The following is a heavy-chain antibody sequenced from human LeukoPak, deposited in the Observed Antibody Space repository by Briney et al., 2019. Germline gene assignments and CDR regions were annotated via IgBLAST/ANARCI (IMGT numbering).Heavy chain of an antibody. CDR1: GFTFNTYT. J-gene: IGHJ4*02. V-gene: IGHV3-48*01. Sequence: GGSLRLSCAASGFTFNTYTMNWVRQAPGKGLEWGSYISGSSGIIDYADSVRGRFTISRDNAKNSLYLQMNSLRAEDTAVHYCAKDGVRPDFGDYYSADFWGQGTLVTVSS. CDR3: AKDGVRPDFGDYYSADF. D-gene: IGHD4-17*01. CDR2: ISGSSGII.